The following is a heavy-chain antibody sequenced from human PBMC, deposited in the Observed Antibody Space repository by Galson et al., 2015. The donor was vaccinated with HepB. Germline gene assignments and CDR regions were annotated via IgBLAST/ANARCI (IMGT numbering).Heavy chain of an antibody. Sequence: TLSLTCTVSGGSISSYYWSWIRQPPGKGLEWIGYIYYSGSTNYNPSLKSRVTISVDTSKNQFSLKLSSVTAADTAAYYCALIVVVPAVTDYWGQGTLVTVSS. V-gene: IGHV4-59*12. CDR1: GGSISSYY. CDR2: IYYSGST. J-gene: IGHJ4*02. CDR3: ALIVVVPAVTDY. D-gene: IGHD2-2*01.